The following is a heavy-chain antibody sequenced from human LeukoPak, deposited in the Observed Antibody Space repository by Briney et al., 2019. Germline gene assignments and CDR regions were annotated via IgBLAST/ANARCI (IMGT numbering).Heavy chain of an antibody. CDR1: GGSFSGYY. V-gene: IGHV4-34*01. CDR2: INHSGST. Sequence: SETLSLPCAVYGGSFSGYYWSWIRQPPGKGLEWIGEINHSGSTNYDPSLKSRVTISVDTSKNQFSLKLSSVTAADTAVYYCARGRPGGYYDSSGYSFDYWGQGTLVTVSS. J-gene: IGHJ4*02. D-gene: IGHD3-22*01. CDR3: ARGRPGGYYDSSGYSFDY.